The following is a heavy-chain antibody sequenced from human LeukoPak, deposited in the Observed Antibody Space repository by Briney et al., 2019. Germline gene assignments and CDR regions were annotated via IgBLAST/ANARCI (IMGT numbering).Heavy chain of an antibody. J-gene: IGHJ6*03. CDR3: AKQYYYYYMDV. CDR1: GFTFSSYG. V-gene: IGHV3-23*01. Sequence: GGTLRLSCAASGFTFSSYGMSWVRQAPGKGLEWVSGISGSGGSTYYADSVKGRFTISRDNSKNTLYLQMNSLRAEDTAVYYCAKQYYYYYMDVWGKGTTVTISS. CDR2: ISGSGGST.